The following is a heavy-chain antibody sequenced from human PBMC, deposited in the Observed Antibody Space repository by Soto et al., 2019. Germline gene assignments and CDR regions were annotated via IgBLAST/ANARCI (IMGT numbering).Heavy chain of an antibody. CDR1: GGSVSGYY. CDR3: ARGPRRIAVAGRRANNWFDP. J-gene: IGHJ5*02. V-gene: IGHV4-34*01. D-gene: IGHD6-19*01. CDR2: INHSGST. Sequence: PSETLSLTCTVSGGSVSGYYWSWIRQPPGKGLEWIGEINHSGSTNYNPSLKSRVTISVDTSKNQFSLKLSSVTAADTAVYYCARGPRRIAVAGRRANNWFDPWGQGTLVTVSS.